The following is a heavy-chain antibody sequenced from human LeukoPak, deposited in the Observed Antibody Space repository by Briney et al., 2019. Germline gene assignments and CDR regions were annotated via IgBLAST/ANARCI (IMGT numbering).Heavy chain of an antibody. CDR2: ISSSSSYI. CDR3: ASDLSSSDWYFGH. J-gene: IGHJ4*02. Sequence: PGGSLRLSCAASGFTFSSYSMNWVRQAPGKGLEWVSSISSSSSYIYYADSVKGRFTISRDNAKNSLYLQMNSLRAEDTAVYYCASDLSSSDWYFGHWGQGTLVTVSS. D-gene: IGHD6-19*01. V-gene: IGHV3-21*01. CDR1: GFTFSSYS.